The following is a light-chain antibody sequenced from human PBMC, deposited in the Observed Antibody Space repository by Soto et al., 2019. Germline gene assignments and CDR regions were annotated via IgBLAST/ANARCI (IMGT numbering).Light chain of an antibody. CDR1: QSISTH. V-gene: IGKV1-39*01. CDR2: TGS. Sequence: DIQMTHSPSSLSASVGDRLTITWRASQSISTHLNGYQQKPGKAPNLLIYTGSSLQSGVPSRFSGSGSGTDFTLTINSLQPEDFATYYCQQAASFPITFGQGTRLEI. CDR3: QQAASFPIT. J-gene: IGKJ5*01.